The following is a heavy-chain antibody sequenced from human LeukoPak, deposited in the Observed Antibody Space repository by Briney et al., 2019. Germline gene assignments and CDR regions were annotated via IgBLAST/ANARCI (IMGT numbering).Heavy chain of an antibody. CDR3: ARDHCDSSGYYSDY. D-gene: IGHD3-22*01. CDR1: GGSISSGGYY. J-gene: IGHJ4*02. V-gene: IGHV4-31*03. CDR2: IYYSGST. Sequence: SETLSLTCTVSGGSISSGGYYWSWIRQHPGKGLEWIGYIYYSGSTYYNPSLKSRVTISVDTSKNQFSLKLSSVTAADTAVYYCARDHCDSSGYYSDYWGQGTLVTVFS.